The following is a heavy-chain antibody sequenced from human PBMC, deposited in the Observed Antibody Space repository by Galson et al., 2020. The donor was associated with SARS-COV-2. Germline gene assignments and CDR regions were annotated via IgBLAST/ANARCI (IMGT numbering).Heavy chain of an antibody. J-gene: IGHJ5*02. CDR2: LYYSGST. CDR1: GSSITNDAYS. D-gene: IGHD6-13*01. Sequence: SETLSLTCAVSGSSITNDAYSWNWIRQSQGKGLEWIGYLYYSGSTYYNPSLKSRVTMSLDASKNQFSLNLTSVTAADTAVYYCAKDPILASGAWGQGSLVTVSS. CDR3: AKDPILASGA. V-gene: IGHV4-30-4*07.